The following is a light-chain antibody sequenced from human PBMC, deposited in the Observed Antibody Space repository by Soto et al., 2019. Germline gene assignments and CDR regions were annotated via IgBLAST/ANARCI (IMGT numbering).Light chain of an antibody. V-gene: IGKV1D-12*01. CDR2: AAS. J-gene: IGKJ5*01. CDR1: QGINSW. CDR3: HQLNSFPIT. Sequence: DIQMTQSPSSVSASVGARVPITCRASQGINSWLAWYQQQTGRAPKLLIYAASSLQSGVPSRFSGSGSGTDFTLTISSLQPEDFATYYCHQLNSFPITFDQGTRLEI.